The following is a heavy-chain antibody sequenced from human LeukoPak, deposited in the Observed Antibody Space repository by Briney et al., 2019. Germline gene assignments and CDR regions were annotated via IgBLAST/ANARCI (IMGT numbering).Heavy chain of an antibody. J-gene: IGHJ4*02. CDR3: VRRGYDSGQEIGDY. CDR2: INHSGST. V-gene: IGHV4-34*01. D-gene: IGHD5-18*01. CDR1: GGSFSGYY. Sequence: ASETLSLTCAVYGGSFSGYYWSWIRQPPGKGLEWIGEINHSGSTNYNPSLKSRLTISVDKSKNQFSLKVNSVTAADTAVYYCVRRGYDSGQEIGDYWGQGTLVTVSS.